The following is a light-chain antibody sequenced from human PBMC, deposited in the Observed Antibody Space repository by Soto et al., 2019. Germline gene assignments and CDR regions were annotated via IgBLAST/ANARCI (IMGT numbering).Light chain of an antibody. Sequence: DIQMTQSPSTLSASVGDRVTITCRASQSIRSWLAWYQQKPGKAPQHLIYDASNLESGVPSRFSGSGSGTEFTLTISSLQPDDFATYYCQQYDSFSKTFGRGTKVEVK. CDR3: QQYDSFSKT. CDR1: QSIRSW. V-gene: IGKV1-5*01. J-gene: IGKJ1*01. CDR2: DAS.